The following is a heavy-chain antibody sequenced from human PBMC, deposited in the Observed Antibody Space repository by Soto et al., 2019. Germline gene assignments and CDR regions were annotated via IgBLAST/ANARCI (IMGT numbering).Heavy chain of an antibody. CDR1: GGTFSSYA. J-gene: IGHJ6*02. Sequence: SVKVSCKASGGTFSSYAISWVRQAPGQGLEWMGGIIPIFGTANYAQKFQGRVTITADESTSTAYMELSSLRSEDTAVYYCAITPTTQYYYYYGMDVWGQGTPVTVSS. CDR3: AITPTTQYYYYYGMDV. V-gene: IGHV1-69*13. CDR2: IIPIFGTA.